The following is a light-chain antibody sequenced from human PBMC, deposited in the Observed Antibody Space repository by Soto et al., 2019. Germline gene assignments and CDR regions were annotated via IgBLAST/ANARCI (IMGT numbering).Light chain of an antibody. J-gene: IGKJ4*01. Sequence: DIQMPQSPSSLSASVGDRVTITCQASQDISNYLNWYQQKPGKPPKLLLYDASNLETGVPSSFSGSGSGTDFTFTISSLQPEDIATYYCQQYDNRPLTFGGGTKVESK. CDR3: QQYDNRPLT. V-gene: IGKV1-33*01. CDR1: QDISNY. CDR2: DAS.